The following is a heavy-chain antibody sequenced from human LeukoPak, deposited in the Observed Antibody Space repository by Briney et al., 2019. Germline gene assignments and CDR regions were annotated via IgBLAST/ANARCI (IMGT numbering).Heavy chain of an antibody. Sequence: SGTLSLTCAVSGGSISSSNWWSWVRQPPGKGLEWIGEIYHSGSTNYNPSLKSRVTISVDKSKNQFSLKLSSVAAADTAVYYCVSNPIAVAGTDYWGQGTLVTISS. J-gene: IGHJ4*02. D-gene: IGHD6-19*01. V-gene: IGHV4-4*02. CDR1: GGSISSSNW. CDR2: IYHSGST. CDR3: VSNPIAVAGTDY.